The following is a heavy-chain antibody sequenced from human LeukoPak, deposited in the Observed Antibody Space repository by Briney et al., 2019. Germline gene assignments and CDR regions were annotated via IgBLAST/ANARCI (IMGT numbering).Heavy chain of an antibody. CDR1: GYTFTTYG. Sequence: ASVKVSCKSSGYTFTTYGISWVRQAPGQGLEWMGWISGYNGHTYCAQKLQGRVTMTTDTSTSTAFMELRSLRSDDTAVYFCARLQGPFIWFDPWGQGTLVTVSS. V-gene: IGHV1-18*01. CDR2: ISGYNGHT. J-gene: IGHJ5*02. CDR3: ARLQGPFIWFDP.